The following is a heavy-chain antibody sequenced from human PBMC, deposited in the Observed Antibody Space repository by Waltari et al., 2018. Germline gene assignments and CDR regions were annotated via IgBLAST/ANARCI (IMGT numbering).Heavy chain of an antibody. Sequence: QVQLMQSGAEMAKPGSSVKVSCKASGGTFSNFAISWVRQAPGQGLEWVGGILSKFSLTTYAQKFQGRATITADESTTTSYMDLNSLQSADTAVYYCVTAIFGVVYWGQGTPVTVSS. CDR2: ILSKFSLT. CDR1: GGTFSNFA. D-gene: IGHD3-3*01. J-gene: IGHJ1*01. V-gene: IGHV1-69*01. CDR3: VTAIFGVVY.